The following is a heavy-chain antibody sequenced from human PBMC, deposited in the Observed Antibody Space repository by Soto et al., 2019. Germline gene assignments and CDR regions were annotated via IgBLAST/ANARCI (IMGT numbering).Heavy chain of an antibody. CDR3: TRPRSDFWSGYYPN. CDR1: GFTFGDYA. D-gene: IGHD3-3*01. Sequence: PGGSLRLSCTASGFTFGDYAMSWFRQAPGKGLEWVGFIRSKAYGGTTEYAASVKGRFTISRDDSKSIAYLQMNSLKTEDTAVYYCTRPRSDFWSGYYPNWGQGTLVTVSS. J-gene: IGHJ4*02. V-gene: IGHV3-49*03. CDR2: IRSKAYGGTT.